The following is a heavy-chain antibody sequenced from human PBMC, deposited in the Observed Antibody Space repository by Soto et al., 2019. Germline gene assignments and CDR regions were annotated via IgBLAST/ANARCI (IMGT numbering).Heavy chain of an antibody. CDR2: VSGSGLST. CDR1: GFTFNSYA. J-gene: IGHJ4*02. Sequence: EEQLLESGGASVQPGGSLTLSCAASGFTFNSYAMSWVRLAPGKGLEWVSGVSGSGLSTYSADSVKGRFTISRDNSKNTLSLQMDSLTADDTAVYYCGSVFEYWGQGSLVTVSS. V-gene: IGHV3-23*01. CDR3: GSVFEY.